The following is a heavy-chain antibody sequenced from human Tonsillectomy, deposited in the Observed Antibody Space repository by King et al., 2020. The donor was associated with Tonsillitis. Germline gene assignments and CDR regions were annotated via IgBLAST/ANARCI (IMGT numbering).Heavy chain of an antibody. Sequence: VQLVESGGVVVQPGGSLRLSCAASGFTFDDYTMHWVRQAPGKGLEWVSLISWDGGSTYYADSVKGRFTISRDNSKNSLYLQMSSLRTEDTALYYCAKDIAHIRSGHTFDYFDYWGQGTLVTVSS. CDR3: AKDIAHIRSGHTFDYFDY. CDR1: GFTFDDYT. J-gene: IGHJ4*02. D-gene: IGHD6-19*01. V-gene: IGHV3-43*01. CDR2: ISWDGGST.